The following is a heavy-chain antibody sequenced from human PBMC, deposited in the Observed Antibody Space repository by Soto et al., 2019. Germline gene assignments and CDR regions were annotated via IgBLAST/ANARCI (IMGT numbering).Heavy chain of an antibody. CDR2: INPNSGGT. V-gene: IGHV1-2*04. D-gene: IGHD6-13*01. J-gene: IGHJ3*02. CDR3: ARGVAIAAAGIGAFDI. CDR1: GYTFTGYY. Sequence: QVQLVQSGAEVKKPGASVKVSCKASGYTFTGYYMHWVRQAPGQGLEWMGWINPNSGGTNYAQKFQDWVTMTRDTSISTAYMELSRLRSDDTAVYYCARGVAIAAAGIGAFDIWGQGTMVTVSS.